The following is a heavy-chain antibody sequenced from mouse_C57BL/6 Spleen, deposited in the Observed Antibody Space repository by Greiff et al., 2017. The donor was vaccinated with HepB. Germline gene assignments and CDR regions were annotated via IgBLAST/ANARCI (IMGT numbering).Heavy chain of an antibody. CDR1: GYAFSSSW. V-gene: IGHV1-82*01. J-gene: IGHJ2*01. CDR2: IYPGDGDT. CDR3: ARTEPLLFDY. Sequence: QVQLQQSGPELVKPGASVKISCKASGYAFSSSWMNWVKQRPGKGLEWIGRIYPGDGDTNYNGKFKGKATLTADKSSSTAYMQLSSLTSEDSAVYFCARTEPLLFDYWGQGTTLTVSS. D-gene: IGHD2-1*01.